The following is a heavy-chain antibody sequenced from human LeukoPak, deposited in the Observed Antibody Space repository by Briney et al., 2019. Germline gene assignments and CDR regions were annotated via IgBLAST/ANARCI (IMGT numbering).Heavy chain of an antibody. CDR1: GGSISGGGYS. Sequence: SETLSLTCDVSGGSISGGGYSWSWIRQPPGKGLEWIGYIYYSGSTYYNLSLKSRVTISVDTSKNQFSLKLSSVTAADTAVYYCARDWAYDSSGYYPNDAFDIWGQGTMVTVSS. V-gene: IGHV4-31*11. CDR2: IYYSGST. D-gene: IGHD3-22*01. CDR3: ARDWAYDSSGYYPNDAFDI. J-gene: IGHJ3*02.